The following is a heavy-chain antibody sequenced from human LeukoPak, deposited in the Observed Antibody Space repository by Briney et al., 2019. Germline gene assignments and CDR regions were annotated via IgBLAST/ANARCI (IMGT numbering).Heavy chain of an antibody. J-gene: IGHJ2*01. Sequence: GGSLRLSCAASGIIFSIYAMHWVRRGPGKGLECISTISSDGGSTYYANSVKGRFTISRDNSKNTLYLQMGSLRAEDMAVYYCARGRQGAKTRYFDLWGRGTRVTVSS. CDR2: ISSDGGST. V-gene: IGHV3-64*01. CDR1: GIIFSIYA. D-gene: IGHD1-26*01. CDR3: ARGRQGAKTRYFDL.